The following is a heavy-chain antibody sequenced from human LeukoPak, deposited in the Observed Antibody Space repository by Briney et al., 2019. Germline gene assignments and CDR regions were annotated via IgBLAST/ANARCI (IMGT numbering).Heavy chain of an antibody. CDR2: IYYSGST. CDR1: GGSISSGGYY. D-gene: IGHD3-9*01. Sequence: SETLSLTCTVSGGSISSGGYYWSWIRQHPGKGLEWIGYIYYSGSTYYNPSLKSRVTISVDTSKNQFSLKLSSVTAADTAVYYCARSQSLRYFDWLRYSYFDYWGQGTLVTVSS. J-gene: IGHJ4*02. V-gene: IGHV4-31*03. CDR3: ARSQSLRYFDWLRYSYFDY.